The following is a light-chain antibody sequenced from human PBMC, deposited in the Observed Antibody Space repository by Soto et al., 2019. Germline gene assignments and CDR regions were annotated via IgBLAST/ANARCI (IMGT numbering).Light chain of an antibody. J-gene: IGKJ1*01. V-gene: IGKV1-5*03. CDR3: QHYNNYSEA. CDR2: KAS. CDR1: QTLSSW. Sequence: DIQMNQSPSTLSGSAGDRVTITCRASQTLSSWLAWYQQKPGKAPKLRIYKASTLSSGAPSRFSGSGSGTEFTLTISSLQPDDFAFDDYQHYNNYSEAFGQGTKVDNK.